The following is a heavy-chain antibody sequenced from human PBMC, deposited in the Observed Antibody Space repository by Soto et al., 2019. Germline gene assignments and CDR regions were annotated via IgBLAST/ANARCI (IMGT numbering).Heavy chain of an antibody. V-gene: IGHV3-23*01. CDR2: IIDSGGST. J-gene: IGHJ6*02. Sequence: GGSLRLSCGASGFPFSSCAMGWVRQAPGKGLEWVSDIIDSGGSTYYADSVKGRFTISRDNSKSTLYLQMNSLRAEDTALYYCAKGRSNYYYYGVDVWGQRTTVAVSS. CDR3: AKGRSNYYYYGVDV. CDR1: GFPFSSCA.